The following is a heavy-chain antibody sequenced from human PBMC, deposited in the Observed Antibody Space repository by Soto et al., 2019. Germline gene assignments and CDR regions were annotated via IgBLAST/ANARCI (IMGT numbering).Heavy chain of an antibody. Sequence: QVQLQQWGAGLLKPSETLSLTCAVNGGSFTGYYWSWVRQPPGKGLEWIGEVKDGGVTNYSPSLRSRVTISSDAPKKQFSLKVTSVTAADTAVYYCTRGQEGVAATHWDQGTLVTVSS. CDR1: GGSFTGYY. CDR3: TRGQEGVAATH. CDR2: VKDGGVT. V-gene: IGHV4-34*01. J-gene: IGHJ4*02. D-gene: IGHD6-25*01.